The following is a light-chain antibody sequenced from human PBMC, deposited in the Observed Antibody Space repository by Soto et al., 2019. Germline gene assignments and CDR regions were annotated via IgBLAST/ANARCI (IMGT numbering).Light chain of an antibody. Sequence: DIQVTQSPSSLSASVGDRVTITCRASQGITHDLGWYQQKPGKAPKRLIYDASNLQSGVPSRFSGSGSGTDFTLTITSLQPEDFATSYCLQHFSYPWTFGQGTKVEIK. CDR3: LQHFSYPWT. J-gene: IGKJ1*01. CDR1: QGITHD. V-gene: IGKV1-17*01. CDR2: DAS.